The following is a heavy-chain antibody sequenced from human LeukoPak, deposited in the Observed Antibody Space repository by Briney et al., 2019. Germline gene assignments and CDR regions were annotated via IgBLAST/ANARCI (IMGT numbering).Heavy chain of an antibody. V-gene: IGHV4-34*01. Sequence: SETLSLTCAVYGGSFSGYYWSWIRQPPGKGLEWIGEINHSGSTNYNPSLKSRVTISVGTSKNQFSLKLSSVTAADTAVYYCARGVEIFHYFDYWGQGTLVTVSS. CDR1: GGSFSGYY. CDR3: ARGVEIFHYFDY. CDR2: INHSGST. D-gene: IGHD5-24*01. J-gene: IGHJ4*02.